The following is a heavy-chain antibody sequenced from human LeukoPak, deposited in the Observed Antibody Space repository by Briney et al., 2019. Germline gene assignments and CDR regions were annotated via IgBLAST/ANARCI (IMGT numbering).Heavy chain of an antibody. CDR2: ISAYNGNT. D-gene: IGHD3-3*01. Sequence: GASVKVSCKASGYTFTSYGISWVRQAPGQGLEWMGWISAYNGNTNYAQKLQGRVTMTTDTSTSTAYMELRSLRSDDTAVYYCARSAPQGGTIFGVVWDPDNWFDPWGQGTLVTVSS. CDR1: GYTFTSYG. CDR3: ARSAPQGGTIFGVVWDPDNWFDP. J-gene: IGHJ5*02. V-gene: IGHV1-18*01.